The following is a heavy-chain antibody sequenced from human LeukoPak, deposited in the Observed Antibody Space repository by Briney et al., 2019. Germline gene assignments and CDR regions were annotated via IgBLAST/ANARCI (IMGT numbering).Heavy chain of an antibody. D-gene: IGHD1-26*01. Sequence: GESLKISCKGSGYSFTSYWIGCVRQMLGKGLEWMGIIYPGDSDTRSSPSLQGQVTISIDKSISTAYLPRSRLKASDTAMYFCGRFGGSYFPFDYWRQGALVSVSS. CDR3: GRFGGSYFPFDY. V-gene: IGHV5-51*01. CDR1: GYSFTSYW. CDR2: IYPGDSDT. J-gene: IGHJ4*02.